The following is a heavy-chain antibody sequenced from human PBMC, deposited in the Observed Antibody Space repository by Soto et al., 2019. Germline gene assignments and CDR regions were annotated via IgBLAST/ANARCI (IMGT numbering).Heavy chain of an antibody. CDR1: GFTFSTYA. CDR2: ISGGGSVI. J-gene: IGHJ4*02. D-gene: IGHD1-1*01. Sequence: PGGSLRLSCATSGFTFSTYAMSWVRQAPGKGLEWVAAISGGGSVIYYADSVRGRFTISRDNSRNTLYVQMNSLRVEDTAVYYCAKKAQGGTGPVFDYWGQGALVTVSS. V-gene: IGHV3-23*01. CDR3: AKKAQGGTGPVFDY.